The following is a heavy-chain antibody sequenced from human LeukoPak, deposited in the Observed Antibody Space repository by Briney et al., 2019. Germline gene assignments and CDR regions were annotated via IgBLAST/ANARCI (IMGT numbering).Heavy chain of an antibody. Sequence: SETLSLTCAVYGGSFSGYYWSWIRQPPGKGLEWIGEINHRGSTNYNPSLKSRVTISVDTSKNQFSLKLSSVTAADTAVYYCARGGLQYPFFNWGQGTLVTVSS. J-gene: IGHJ4*02. CDR1: GGSFSGYY. D-gene: IGHD4-11*01. V-gene: IGHV4-34*01. CDR2: INHRGST. CDR3: ARGGLQYPFFN.